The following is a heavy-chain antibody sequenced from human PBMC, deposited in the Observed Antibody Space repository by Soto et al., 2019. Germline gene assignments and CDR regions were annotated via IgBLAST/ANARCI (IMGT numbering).Heavy chain of an antibody. CDR1: GGSISSSTYY. Sequence: QLQLQESGPGLVKPSETLSLTCTVSGGSISSSTYYWGWIRQPPGRGLEWIGSIFYGGSTSYNPSLKSRVTISQDTSKNQFSLRLSSVTAADTGVYFCASLGGWLDEKSDFWGQGTLVTVSS. CDR2: IFYGGST. J-gene: IGHJ4*02. V-gene: IGHV4-39*01. CDR3: ASLGGWLDEKSDF. D-gene: IGHD6-19*01.